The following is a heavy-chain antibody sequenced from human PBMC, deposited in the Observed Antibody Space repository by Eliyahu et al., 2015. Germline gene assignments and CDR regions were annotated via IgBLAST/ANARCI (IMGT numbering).Heavy chain of an antibody. CDR3: VKGDMIVMAPLDY. J-gene: IGHJ4*02. Sequence: EVQLVESGGGLVQPGGSLRLSCSASGFTLSSYAMNWVRQAPGKGLEYVAAISGNGKNTYYADSVKGRFTISRDNSKNTLYLQMSNLRVEDTALYYCVKGDMIVMAPLDYWGQGTLVTVSS. CDR2: ISGNGKNT. V-gene: IGHV3-64D*08. D-gene: IGHD2/OR15-2a*01. CDR1: GFTLSSYA.